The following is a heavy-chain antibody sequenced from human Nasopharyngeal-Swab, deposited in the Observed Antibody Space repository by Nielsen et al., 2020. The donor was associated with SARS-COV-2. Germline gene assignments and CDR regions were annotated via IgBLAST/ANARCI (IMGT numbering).Heavy chain of an antibody. CDR3: ARGGAARPGFDY. V-gene: IGHV4-31*02. CDR2: IYYSGST. Sequence: WIRQPPGKGLEWIGYIYYSGSTYYNPSLKRRVTISEETSKNQFSLKLSSVTAADTAVYYCARGGAARPGFDYWGQGTLVTVSS. D-gene: IGHD6-6*01. J-gene: IGHJ4*02.